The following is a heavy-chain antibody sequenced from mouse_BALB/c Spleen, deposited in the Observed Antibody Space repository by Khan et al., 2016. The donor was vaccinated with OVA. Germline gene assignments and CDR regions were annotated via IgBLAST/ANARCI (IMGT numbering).Heavy chain of an antibody. V-gene: IGHV2-9*02. CDR1: GFSLTSYG. Sequence: VELVESGPGLVAPSQSLSLTCTVSGFSLTSYGVHWVRQPPGKGLEWLGVIWAGGSTNYNSALMSRLSISKDNSKSQVFLNMNSLQTDDTTMYYCARVEDIWGQGTTLTVSS. J-gene: IGHJ2*01. D-gene: IGHD1-3*01. CDR2: IWAGGST. CDR3: ARVEDI.